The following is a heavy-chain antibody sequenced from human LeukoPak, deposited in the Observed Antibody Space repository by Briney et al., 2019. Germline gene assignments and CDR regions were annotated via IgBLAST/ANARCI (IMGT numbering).Heavy chain of an antibody. CDR3: ARDSSGWGLAV. D-gene: IGHD6-19*01. V-gene: IGHV3-13*04. CDR2: IGRAGDT. Sequence: PGGSLRLSCAAAGFTFSAYDMHWVSQVTGKGLEWVSYIGRAGDTYYAGSVKGRFTISREDATNSLFLQMNSMGVGDTAVYYCARDSSGWGLAVWGQGTTVIVSS. J-gene: IGHJ6*02. CDR1: GFTFSAYD.